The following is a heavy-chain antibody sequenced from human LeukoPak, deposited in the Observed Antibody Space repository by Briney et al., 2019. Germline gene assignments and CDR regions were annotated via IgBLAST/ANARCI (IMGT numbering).Heavy chain of an antibody. CDR2: VYYSGST. CDR3: ARHAYCGGDCFGGAFEI. CDR1: GDSISSSNW. V-gene: IGHV4-4*02. Sequence: SETLSLTCAVSGDSISSSNWWTWVRQPPGKGLEWIGYVYYSGSTSYNPSLKSRVTISLDTSKHQFSLKLNSVTAADTAVYYCARHAYCGGDCFGGAFEIWGQGTMVTVSS. D-gene: IGHD2-21*02. J-gene: IGHJ3*02.